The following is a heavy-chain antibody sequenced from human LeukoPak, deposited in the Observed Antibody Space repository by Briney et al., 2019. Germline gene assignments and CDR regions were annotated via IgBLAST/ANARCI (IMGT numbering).Heavy chain of an antibody. Sequence: GASVKVSCKASGYTFTSYGIIWVRQAPGQGLEWMGWISAYNGNTNYAQKLQGRVTMTTDTSTSTAYMELRSLRSDDTAVYYCARPSSGSYIDPFDYWGQGTLVTVSS. D-gene: IGHD1-26*01. CDR2: ISAYNGNT. V-gene: IGHV1-18*01. J-gene: IGHJ4*02. CDR1: GYTFTSYG. CDR3: ARPSSGSYIDPFDY.